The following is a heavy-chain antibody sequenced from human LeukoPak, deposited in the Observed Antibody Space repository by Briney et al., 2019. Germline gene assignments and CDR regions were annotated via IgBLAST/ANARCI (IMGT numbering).Heavy chain of an antibody. CDR2: ISGSGGST. Sequence: GGSLRLSCAASGFTFSSYAMSWVRQAPGKGLEWVSAISGSGGSTYYADSVKGRFTISRDNSKNTLYLQMSSLRAEDTAVYYCARDLGYSSGWYGGVVDYWGQGTLVTVSS. CDR3: ARDLGYSSGWYGGVVDY. D-gene: IGHD6-19*01. CDR1: GFTFSSYA. V-gene: IGHV3-23*01. J-gene: IGHJ4*02.